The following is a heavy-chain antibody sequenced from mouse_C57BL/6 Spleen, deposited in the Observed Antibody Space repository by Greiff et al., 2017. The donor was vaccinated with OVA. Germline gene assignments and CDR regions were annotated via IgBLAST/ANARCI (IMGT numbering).Heavy chain of an antibody. V-gene: IGHV3-6*01. CDR3: ARDGGDGDY. CDR2: ISYDGSN. Sequence: VQLQQSGPGLVKPSQSLSLTCSVTGYSITSGYYWNWIRQFPGNKLEWMGYISYDGSNNYNPSLKNRISITRDTSKNQFFLKLNSVTTEDTATYYCARDGGDGDYWGQGTTLTVSS. D-gene: IGHD2-3*01. CDR1: GYSITSGYY. J-gene: IGHJ2*01.